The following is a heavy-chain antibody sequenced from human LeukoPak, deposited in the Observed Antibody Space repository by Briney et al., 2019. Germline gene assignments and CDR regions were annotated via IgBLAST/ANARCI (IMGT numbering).Heavy chain of an antibody. J-gene: IGHJ3*02. D-gene: IGHD2-15*01. CDR1: GGSISSGSYY. CDR3: AKIAGHTLDI. CDR2: IYTSGST. V-gene: IGHV4-61*02. Sequence: SETLSLTCTVYGGSISSGSYYWSWIRQPAGKGLEWIGRIYTSGSTNYNPSLKSRVTISVDTSKNQFSLKLSSVTAADTAVYYCAKIAGHTLDIWGQGTMVTVSS.